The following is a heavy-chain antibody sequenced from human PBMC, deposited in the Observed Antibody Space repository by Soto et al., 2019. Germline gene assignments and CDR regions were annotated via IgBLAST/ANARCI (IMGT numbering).Heavy chain of an antibody. CDR2: MNPNSGNT. Sequence: ASVKVSCKASGYTFTSYDINWVRQATGQGLEWMGWMNPNSGNTGYAQKFQGRVTMTRNTSISIAYMELSSLRSGDTAVYYCARAYCSSTSCYGFGAFDIWGQGTMVTVSS. V-gene: IGHV1-8*01. J-gene: IGHJ3*02. D-gene: IGHD2-2*01. CDR1: GYTFTSYD. CDR3: ARAYCSSTSCYGFGAFDI.